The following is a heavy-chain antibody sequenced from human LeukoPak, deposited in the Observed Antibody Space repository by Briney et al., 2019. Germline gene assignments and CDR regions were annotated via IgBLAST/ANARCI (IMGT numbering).Heavy chain of an antibody. D-gene: IGHD5-24*01. CDR1: GFTFSSYG. J-gene: IGHJ4*02. V-gene: IGHV3-33*01. Sequence: PGRSLRPSCAASGFTFSSYGMHWVRQAPGKGLERLAVIWYDGSNKYYADSVKGRFTISRDNSKNTLYLQMNSLRAEDTAVYYCARDDGRDGYNYRSWGQGTLVTVSS. CDR3: ARDDGRDGYNYRS. CDR2: IWYDGSNK.